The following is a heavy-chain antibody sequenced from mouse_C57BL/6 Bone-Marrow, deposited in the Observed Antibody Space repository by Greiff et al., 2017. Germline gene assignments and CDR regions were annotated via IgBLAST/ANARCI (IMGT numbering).Heavy chain of an antibody. CDR1: GYTFTSYW. CDR2: INPSSGYT. CDR3: ARSVIYDCYYGFAY. D-gene: IGHD2-3*01. V-gene: IGHV1-7*01. Sequence: QVQLQQPGAELAKPGASVKLSCKASGYTFTSYWMHWVKQRPGQGLEWIGYINPSSGYTKYNQKFKDKATLTADKSSCTAYMQLSSLTYEDSAVYYCARSVIYDCYYGFAYWGQGTLVTVSA. J-gene: IGHJ3*01.